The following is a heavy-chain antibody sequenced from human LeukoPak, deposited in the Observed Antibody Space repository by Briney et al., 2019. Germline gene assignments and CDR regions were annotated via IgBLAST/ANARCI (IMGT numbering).Heavy chain of an antibody. Sequence: PGGSLRLSCAASGFTFSSYLMSWVRQAPGKGPEWVSSISSGGSYIYYADSVKGRFTISRDNAKNSLYLQMNSLRAEDTAVYYCARGSSGSDAFDIWGQGTMVTVSS. CDR1: GFTFSSYL. CDR2: ISSGGSYI. J-gene: IGHJ3*02. CDR3: ARGSSGSDAFDI. V-gene: IGHV3-21*01. D-gene: IGHD6-19*01.